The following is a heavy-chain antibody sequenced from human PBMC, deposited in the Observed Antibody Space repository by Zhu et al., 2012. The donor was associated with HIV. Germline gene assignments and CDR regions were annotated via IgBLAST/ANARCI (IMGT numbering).Heavy chain of an antibody. V-gene: IGHV3-73*02. J-gene: IGHJ6*02. CDR3: TRMSPRGYYYYYAMDV. CDR2: IRSKANNYAT. Sequence: EVQLVESGGDLVQRGGSLKLSCVASGFTFSGSAIHWVRQASGKGLEWVGHIRSKANNYATAYAASVKGRFSISRDDSKNMAFRQMNSLKTEDTAVYYCTRMSPRGYYYYYAMDVWGQGTTVTVSS. CDR1: GFTFSGSA.